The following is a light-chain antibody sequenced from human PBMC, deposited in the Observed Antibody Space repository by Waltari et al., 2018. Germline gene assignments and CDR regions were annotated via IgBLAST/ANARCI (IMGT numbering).Light chain of an antibody. Sequence: QSVLTPPPSASGTPGQRVTISCSGSASNIGGNLVNWYQQLPGKAPKLLINRSDQRPSGVPDRFSASKTGTAASLAISGLQSEDEADYFCASWDDSLNGHWVFGGGTKVTVL. V-gene: IGLV1-44*01. J-gene: IGLJ3*02. CDR2: RSD. CDR3: ASWDDSLNGHWV. CDR1: ASNIGGNL.